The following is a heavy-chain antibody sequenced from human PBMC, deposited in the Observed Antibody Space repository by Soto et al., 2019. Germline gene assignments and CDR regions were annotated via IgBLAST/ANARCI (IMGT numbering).Heavy chain of an antibody. CDR1: GYMFSNYW. V-gene: IGHV5-51*01. J-gene: IGHJ4*02. Sequence: PGESLKISCKGSGYMFSNYWIGWVRQLPGKGLEWMGIVYPGDSDTGYSPSFQGQVTISADKTLDTAYMQWSSLKASDTATYFCARHPHPLKSWTGSYALRFDYWGQGSPVTVSS. CDR3: ARHPHPLKSWTGSYALRFDY. D-gene: IGHD3-10*01. CDR2: VYPGDSDT.